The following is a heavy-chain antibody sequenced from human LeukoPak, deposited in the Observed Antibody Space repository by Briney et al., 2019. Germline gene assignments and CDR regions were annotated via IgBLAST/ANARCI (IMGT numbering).Heavy chain of an antibody. CDR2: ISHASESI. V-gene: IGHV3-21*01. CDR1: GFTFSTYS. J-gene: IGHJ5*02. CDR3: ARGATDVTRWFDP. Sequence: GGSLRLSCAASGFTFSTYSMSWVRQAPGKGLEWVSIISHASESIFYADSVKGRFTISRDNAKNSLYLQMNGLRAEDTAVYYCARGATDVTRWFDPWGQGTRVTVSS. D-gene: IGHD1-1*01.